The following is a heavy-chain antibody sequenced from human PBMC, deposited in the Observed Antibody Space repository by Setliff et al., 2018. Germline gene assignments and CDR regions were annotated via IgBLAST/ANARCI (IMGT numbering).Heavy chain of an antibody. CDR2: IRRNADNRAP. J-gene: IGHJ4*02. CDR3: AGAGGNSDHFDY. D-gene: IGHD2-21*02. Sequence: PGGSLILSCAASGFTFSGSAVHWVRQASGKGLEWVGRIRRNADNRAPIYAASVKGRFTISRDDSKNTAYLQMNSLKIEDTAVYYCAGAGGNSDHFDYWGQGTLVTVSS. V-gene: IGHV3-73*01. CDR1: GFTFSGSA.